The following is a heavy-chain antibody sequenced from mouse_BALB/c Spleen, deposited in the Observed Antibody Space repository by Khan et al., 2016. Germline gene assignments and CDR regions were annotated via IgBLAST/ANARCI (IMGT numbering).Heavy chain of an antibody. CDR2: INTYTREP. J-gene: IGHJ4*01. CDR3: ARDYYCGSYVGTMDY. Sequence: QIQLVQSGPELKKPGETVKISCKASGYTFTNYGMNWVKQAPGKGLKWVGWINTYTREPTYADDFKGRFAFSLETSASTAYLQINNLKNEDTATYFCARDYYCGSYVGTMDYWDQGTSVTVSS. D-gene: IGHD1-1*01. CDR1: GYTFTNYG. V-gene: IGHV9-3-1*01.